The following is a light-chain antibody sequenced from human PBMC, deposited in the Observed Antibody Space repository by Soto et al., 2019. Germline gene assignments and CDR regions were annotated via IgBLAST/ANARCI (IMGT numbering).Light chain of an antibody. CDR2: SNN. V-gene: IGLV1-44*01. J-gene: IGLJ1*01. CDR3: AAWDDSLNGDV. Sequence: VLTQPPSASGTPGQRVTISCSGSSSNIGSNTVNWYQQLPGTAPKLLIYSNNQRPSGVPDRFSGSKSGTSASLAISGLQSEDEADYYCAAWDDSLNGDVFGTGTKLTVL. CDR1: SSNIGSNT.